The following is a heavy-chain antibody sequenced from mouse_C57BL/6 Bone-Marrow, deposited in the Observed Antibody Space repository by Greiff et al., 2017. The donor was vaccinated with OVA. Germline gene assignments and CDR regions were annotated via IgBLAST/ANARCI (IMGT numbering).Heavy chain of an antibody. Sequence: VQLVESGPGLVQPSQSLSITCTVSGFSLTSYGVHWVRQSPGKGLEWLGVIWSGGSTDYNAAFISRLSISKDNSKSQVFFKMNRLQADDTAIYYCARTDYGTQFAYWGQGTLVTVSA. CDR2: IWSGGST. V-gene: IGHV2-2*01. D-gene: IGHD1-1*01. J-gene: IGHJ3*01. CDR3: ARTDYGTQFAY. CDR1: GFSLTSYG.